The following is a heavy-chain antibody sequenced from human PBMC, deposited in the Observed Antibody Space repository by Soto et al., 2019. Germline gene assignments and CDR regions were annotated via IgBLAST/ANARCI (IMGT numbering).Heavy chain of an antibody. J-gene: IGHJ4*02. CDR3: ARELSGYSSSWTDRYFDY. CDR2: IWYDGSNK. CDR1: GFTFSSYG. Sequence: PGGSLRLSCAASGFTFSSYGMHWVRQAPGKGLEWVAVIWYDGSNKYYADSVKGRFTISRDNSKNTLYLQMNSLRAEDTAVYYCARELSGYSSSWTDRYFDYWGQGTLVTVSS. D-gene: IGHD6-13*01. V-gene: IGHV3-33*01.